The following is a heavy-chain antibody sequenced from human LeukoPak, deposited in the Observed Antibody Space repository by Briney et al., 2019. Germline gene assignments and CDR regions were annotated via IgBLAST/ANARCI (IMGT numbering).Heavy chain of an antibody. CDR1: GFTFRSYG. Sequence: GRSLRLSCVASGFTFRSYGIHWVRQAPGKGLEWVAVISYDGSYKYYADSVKGRFTISRDNSKNTLYLQMNSLRAEDTAVYYCAKGYSGYDYAFDIWGQGTMVTVSS. D-gene: IGHD5-12*01. V-gene: IGHV3-30*18. CDR2: ISYDGSYK. J-gene: IGHJ3*02. CDR3: AKGYSGYDYAFDI.